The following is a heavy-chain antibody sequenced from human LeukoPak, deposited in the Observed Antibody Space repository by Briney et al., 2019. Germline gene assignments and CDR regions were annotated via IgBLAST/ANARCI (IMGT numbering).Heavy chain of an antibody. D-gene: IGHD3-10*01. J-gene: IGHJ4*02. CDR2: INPSGGST. CDR1: GYTFTSYY. V-gene: IGHV1-46*01. CDR3: ARVDRSLWHAGFDY. Sequence: ASVKVSCKASGYTFTSYYLLWVRQAPGRGLEWMGIINPSGGSTSYAQKFQGRVTMTRDMSTSTVYMELSSLRSEDTAVYYCARVDRSLWHAGFDYWGQGTLVSVSS.